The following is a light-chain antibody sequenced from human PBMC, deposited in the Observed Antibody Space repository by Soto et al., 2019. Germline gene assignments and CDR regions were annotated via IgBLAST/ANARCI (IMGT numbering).Light chain of an antibody. CDR1: QDIRTS. CDR2: GAS. Sequence: DIQMTQSPSSLSASVGARISITCQASQDIRTSSSWFQQKPGRAPKLLIYGASNLETGVPSRFRGSGSGTHFTFTLSSLQPEDIATYYCQQYDNLPPFTFGPGTKVDIK. J-gene: IGKJ3*01. CDR3: QQYDNLPPFT. V-gene: IGKV1-33*01.